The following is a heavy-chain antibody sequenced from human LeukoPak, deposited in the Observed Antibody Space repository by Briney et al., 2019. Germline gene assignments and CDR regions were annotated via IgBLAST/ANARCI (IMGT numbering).Heavy chain of an antibody. V-gene: IGHV3-21*01. CDR3: ARDPQPLYGYKALNWFDP. CDR1: GSTFSSYS. CDR2: ISSSSSYI. J-gene: IGHJ5*02. Sequence: PGGSLRLSCAASGSTFSSYSMNWVRQAPGKGLEWVSSISSSSSYIYYADSVKGRFTISRDNAKNSLYLQMNSLRAEDTAVYYCARDPQPLYGYKALNWFDPWGQGTLVTVSS. D-gene: IGHD5-24*01.